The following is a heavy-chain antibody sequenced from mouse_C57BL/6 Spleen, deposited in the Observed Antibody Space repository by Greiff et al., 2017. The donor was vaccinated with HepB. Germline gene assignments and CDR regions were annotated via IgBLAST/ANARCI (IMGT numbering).Heavy chain of an antibody. Sequence: EVMLVESEGGLVQPGSSMKLSCTASGFTFSDYYMAWVRQVPEKGLEWVANINYDGSSTYYLDSLKSRFIISRDNAKNILYLQMSSLKSEDTATYYCARDRNYFDYWGQGTTLTVSS. J-gene: IGHJ2*01. CDR2: INYDGSST. CDR1: GFTFSDYY. CDR3: ARDRNYFDY. V-gene: IGHV5-16*01.